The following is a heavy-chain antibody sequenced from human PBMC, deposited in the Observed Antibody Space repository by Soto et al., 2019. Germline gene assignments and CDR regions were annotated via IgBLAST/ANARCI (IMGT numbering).Heavy chain of an antibody. CDR3: ASLTYSGSYRPSDDAFDI. V-gene: IGHV1-8*01. CDR2: MNPNSGNT. D-gene: IGHD1-26*01. Sequence: QVQLVQSGAEVKKPGASVKVSCKASGYTFTSYDINWVRQATGQGLEWMGWMNPNSGNTGYAQKVQGRVTMTRNTAISTAYMELSSLRSEDTAVYYCASLTYSGSYRPSDDAFDIWGQGTMVTVSS. CDR1: GYTFTSYD. J-gene: IGHJ3*02.